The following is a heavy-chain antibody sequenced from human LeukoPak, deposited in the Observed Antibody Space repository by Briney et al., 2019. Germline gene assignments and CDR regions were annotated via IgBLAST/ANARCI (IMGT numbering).Heavy chain of an antibody. CDR3: ARTIAVAGIFYLDY. CDR1: GGSISSYY. CDR2: MYYSGST. D-gene: IGHD6-19*01. Sequence: SQTLSLTCTVSGGSISSYYWSSIRQPPGKGLEWIGYMYYSGSTNYNPSLKSRVTISVDTSKNQFSLKLSSVTAADTAVYYCARTIAVAGIFYLDYWGQGTLVTVSS. V-gene: IGHV4-59*01. J-gene: IGHJ4*02.